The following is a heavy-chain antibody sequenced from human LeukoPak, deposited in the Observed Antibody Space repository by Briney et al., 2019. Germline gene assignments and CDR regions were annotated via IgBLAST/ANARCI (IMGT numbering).Heavy chain of an antibody. CDR2: IYHSGST. D-gene: IGHD3-9*01. CDR1: GGSISSSNW. V-gene: IGHV4-4*02. CDR3: AISPYYDILTGDVGAFDI. J-gene: IGHJ3*02. Sequence: TSGTLSLTCAVSGGSISSSNWWSWVRQPPGKGLEWIGEIYHSGSTNYNPSLKSRVTISVDKSKNQFSLKLSSVTAADTAVYYCAISPYYDILTGDVGAFDIWGQGTMVTVSS.